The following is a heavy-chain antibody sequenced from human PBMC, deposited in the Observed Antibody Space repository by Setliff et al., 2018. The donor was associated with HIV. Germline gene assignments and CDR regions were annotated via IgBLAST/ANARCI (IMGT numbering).Heavy chain of an antibody. D-gene: IGHD1-26*01. J-gene: IGHJ4*02. CDR1: GGNFSSYA. CDR3: ARVPLYSGSYSDY. CDR2: FIPLPRIA. V-gene: IGHV1-69*10. Sequence: GASVKVSCKASGGNFSSYAISWVRQAPGQGLEWMGGFIPLPRIANYPQKFQGRVTITADESMSTAYMELSGLRSEDTAVYYCARVPLYSGSYSDYWGQGTLVTVSS.